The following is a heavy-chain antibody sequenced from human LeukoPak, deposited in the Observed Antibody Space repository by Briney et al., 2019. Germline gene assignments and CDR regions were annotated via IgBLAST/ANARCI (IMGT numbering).Heavy chain of an antibody. J-gene: IGHJ4*02. V-gene: IGHV3-11*05. Sequence: PGGSLRLSCAASGFTFSDYYMSWIRQAPGKGLEWVSYISSSSSYTNYADSVKGRFTISRDNAKNSLYLQMNSLRAEDTAVYYCTTDRLMATATIDYWGQGTLVTVSS. D-gene: IGHD5-24*01. CDR3: TTDRLMATATIDY. CDR2: ISSSSSYT. CDR1: GFTFSDYY.